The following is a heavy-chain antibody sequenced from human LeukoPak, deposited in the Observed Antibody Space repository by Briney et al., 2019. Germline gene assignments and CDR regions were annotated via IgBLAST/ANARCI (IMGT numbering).Heavy chain of an antibody. CDR3: AKVNKYYYGSGSYLNDAFDI. CDR1: GGTFSSYA. J-gene: IGHJ3*02. D-gene: IGHD3-10*01. Sequence: GASVKVSCKASGGTFSSYAISWVRQAPGQGLEWMGGIIPIFGTANYAQKFQGRVTITADESTSTAYMELSSLRAEDTAVYYCAKVNKYYYGSGSYLNDAFDIWGQGTMVTVSS. CDR2: IIPIFGTA. V-gene: IGHV1-69*01.